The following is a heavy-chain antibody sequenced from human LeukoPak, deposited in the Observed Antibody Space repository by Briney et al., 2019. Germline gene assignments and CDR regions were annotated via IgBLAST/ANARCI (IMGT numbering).Heavy chain of an antibody. CDR1: GLTFSGYA. CDR3: ARGSPPDY. Sequence: GGSLRLSCAASGLTFSGYAMYWVRQAPGKGLEWVAVISYDGSNKYYADSVKGRFTISRDNSKNTLYLQMNSLRTEDTAVYYCARGSPPDYWGQGALVTVSS. CDR2: ISYDGSNK. J-gene: IGHJ4*02. V-gene: IGHV3-30-3*01.